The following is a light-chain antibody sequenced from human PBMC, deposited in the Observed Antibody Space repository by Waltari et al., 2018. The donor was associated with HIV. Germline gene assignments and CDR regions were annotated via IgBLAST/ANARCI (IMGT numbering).Light chain of an antibody. Sequence: DIQMTQSPSILSASVGDTVTITCRASQSISTWLAWYHQKPGKAPNLLIYKASNLETGVPSRFGGSGSGTEFTLTITSLQPDDFATYYCQQYNSFPWTFGQGTQVEMK. CDR2: KAS. CDR3: QQYNSFPWT. J-gene: IGKJ1*01. V-gene: IGKV1-5*03. CDR1: QSISTW.